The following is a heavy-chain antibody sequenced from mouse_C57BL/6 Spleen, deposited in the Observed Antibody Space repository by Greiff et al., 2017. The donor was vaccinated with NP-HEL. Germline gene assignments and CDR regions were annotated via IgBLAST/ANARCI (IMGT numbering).Heavy chain of an antibody. CDR3: ARWGDYDRWFAY. V-gene: IGHV2-2*01. CDR1: GFSLTSYG. Sequence: QVQLKESGPGLVQPSQSLSITCTVSGFSLTSYGVHWVRQSPGKGLEWLGVIWSGGSTDYNAAFISRLSISNDNSKSQVFFKMNSLQADDTAIYYWARWGDYDRWFAYWGQGTLVTVSA. J-gene: IGHJ3*01. CDR2: IWSGGST. D-gene: IGHD2-4*01.